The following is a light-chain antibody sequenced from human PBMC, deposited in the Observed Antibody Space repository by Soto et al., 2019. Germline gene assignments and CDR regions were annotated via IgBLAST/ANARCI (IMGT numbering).Light chain of an antibody. CDR2: GAS. CDR3: QQSGSSPYT. J-gene: IGKJ2*01. V-gene: IGKV3-20*01. Sequence: EIVLTQSPGTLSLSPGERATLSCRASQSVSSSYLAWYQQKPGQAPRLLIYGASSRATGIPDRFSGSGSGTDFTLIVSRLEPEEFAVYYCQQSGSSPYTFGQGTKLEIK. CDR1: QSVSSSY.